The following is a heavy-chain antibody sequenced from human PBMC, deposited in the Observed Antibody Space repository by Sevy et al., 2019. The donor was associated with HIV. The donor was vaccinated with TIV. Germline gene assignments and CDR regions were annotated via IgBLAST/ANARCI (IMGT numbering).Heavy chain of an antibody. CDR2: INQDGSEK. CDR3: ARDSKADYNYGHEEMMAY. CDR1: GFTFSSYW. V-gene: IGHV3-7*01. J-gene: IGHJ4*02. D-gene: IGHD3-16*01. Sequence: GGALRLSCAASGFTFSSYWMSWVRQAPGKGLEWVANINQDGSEKHYGDSVKGRVTISRNGSKNSLFLQVHSLRVEDMAVYYCARDSKADYNYGHEEMMAYWGQGTLVTVSS.